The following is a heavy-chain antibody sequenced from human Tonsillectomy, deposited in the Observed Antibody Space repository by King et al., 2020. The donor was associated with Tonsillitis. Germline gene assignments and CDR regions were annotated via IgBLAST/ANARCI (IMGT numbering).Heavy chain of an antibody. Sequence: VQLVESGGDLVQPGGSLRLSCAASGFTFSSFWMHWVRQAPGKGLVWVSRISPDGRSITYADSVKGRFTISRDNAKNTLFLQINSLSAEDTAMYYCTKDQGFGWGQGTLVTVSS. CDR1: GFTFSSFW. CDR2: ISPDGRSI. J-gene: IGHJ4*02. V-gene: IGHV3-74*03. CDR3: TKDQGFG. D-gene: IGHD3-16*01.